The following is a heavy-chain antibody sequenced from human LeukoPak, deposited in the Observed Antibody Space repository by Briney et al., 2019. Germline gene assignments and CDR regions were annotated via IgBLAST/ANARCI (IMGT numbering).Heavy chain of an antibody. CDR1: GFTFSSYS. CDR3: ARDPCSSTSCYQRGLGYYYYYYMDV. D-gene: IGHD2-2*01. Sequence: PAGSLRLSCAASGFTFSSYSMNWVSQAPGKGLEWVSYISSSSSPIYYAGSVKGRFTISRDNAKDSLYLQMNSLRAEDTAVYYCARDPCSSTSCYQRGLGYYYYYYMDVWGKGTTVTVSS. J-gene: IGHJ6*03. V-gene: IGHV3-48*04. CDR2: ISSSSSPI.